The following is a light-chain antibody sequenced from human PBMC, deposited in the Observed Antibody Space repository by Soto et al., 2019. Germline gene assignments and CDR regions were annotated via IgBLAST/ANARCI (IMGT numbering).Light chain of an antibody. V-gene: IGLV2-14*03. CDR1: NSDVGGYNF. Sequence: QSALTQPASVSGSPGQSITISCTGTNSDVGGYNFVSWYQHHPGKAPKLMIFDVNNRPSGVSNRFSGFKSVNTASLTISGLQAEDEADYYCGSYTSGNTLVFGTGTKLTVL. CDR2: DVN. CDR3: GSYTSGNTLV. J-gene: IGLJ1*01.